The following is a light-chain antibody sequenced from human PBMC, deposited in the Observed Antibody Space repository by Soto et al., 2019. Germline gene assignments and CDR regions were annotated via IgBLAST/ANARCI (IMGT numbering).Light chain of an antibody. V-gene: IGKV4-1*01. CDR1: QSVLYSSNNKNY. Sequence: DIVMTQSPDSLALSLGERATINCKSSQSVLYSSNNKNYLAWYQQRPGQPPNLLIYCESTRESGVPDRFSGSGSGTDFTLTITSLQAEDVAVYYCQQYESTPPTFGQGTKLEIK. J-gene: IGKJ2*01. CDR3: QQYESTPPT. CDR2: CES.